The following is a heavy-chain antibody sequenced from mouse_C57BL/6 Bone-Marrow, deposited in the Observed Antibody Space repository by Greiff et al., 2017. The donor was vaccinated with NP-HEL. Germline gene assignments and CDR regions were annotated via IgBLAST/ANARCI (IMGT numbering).Heavy chain of an antibody. CDR1: GYTFTSYW. V-gene: IGHV1-69*01. CDR3: ARDDYDPYAMDY. J-gene: IGHJ4*01. Sequence: QPGAELVMPGASVKLSCKASGYTFTSYWMHWVKQRPGQGLEWIGEIDPSDSYTNYNQKFKGKSTLTVDKSSSTAYMQLSSLTSEDSAVYYCARDDYDPYAMDYWGQGTSVTVSS. D-gene: IGHD2-4*01. CDR2: IDPSDSYT.